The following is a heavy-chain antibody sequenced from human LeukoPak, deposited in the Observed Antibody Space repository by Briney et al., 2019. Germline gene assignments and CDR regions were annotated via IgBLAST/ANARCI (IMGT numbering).Heavy chain of an antibody. CDR3: ARTAARRFDY. Sequence: ASVKVSCKASGYTFPSYFMHWVRQAPGQGLEWMGIINPTGGSTTYAQKFQGRVTMTRDTSTSTVYMELSSLRSDDTAVYYCARTAARRFDYWGQGALVTVSS. V-gene: IGHV1-46*01. CDR2: INPTGGST. J-gene: IGHJ4*02. CDR1: GYTFPSYF. D-gene: IGHD6-6*01.